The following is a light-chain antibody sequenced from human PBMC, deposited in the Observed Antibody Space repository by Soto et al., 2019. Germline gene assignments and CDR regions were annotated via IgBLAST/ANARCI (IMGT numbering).Light chain of an antibody. V-gene: IGLV2-8*01. J-gene: IGLJ1*01. CDR2: EVT. Sequence: QSALTQPPSASGSPGQSVTISCTGTSGDIGGYDYVSWYQQHPGKAPKLMIYEVTKRPLGVPDRFSGSKSGNTASLTVSGLQAEDEADYYCSSYAGSINPYVFGTGTEVTVL. CDR1: SGDIGGYDY. CDR3: SSYAGSINPYV.